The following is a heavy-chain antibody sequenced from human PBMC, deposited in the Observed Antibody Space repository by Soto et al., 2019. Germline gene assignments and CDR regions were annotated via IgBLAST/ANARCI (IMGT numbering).Heavy chain of an antibody. Sequence: KPSETLSLTCTVSGGSISSYYWSWIRQPPGKGLEWIGYIYYSGSTNYNPSLKSRVTISVDTSKNQFSLKLSSVTAADTAVYYCARSPGSGGYYYGMDVWGQGTTVTVSS. CDR1: GGSISSYY. CDR3: ARSPGSGGYYYGMDV. J-gene: IGHJ6*02. V-gene: IGHV4-59*01. D-gene: IGHD2-15*01. CDR2: IYYSGST.